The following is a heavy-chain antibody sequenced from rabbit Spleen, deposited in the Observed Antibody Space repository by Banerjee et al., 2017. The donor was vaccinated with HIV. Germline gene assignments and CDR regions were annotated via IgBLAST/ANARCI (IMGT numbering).Heavy chain of an antibody. CDR2: IYTSSGTT. J-gene: IGHJ4*01. D-gene: IGHD8-1*01. Sequence: EESGGDLVKPEGSLTLTCKASGLDFSSSYWICWVRQAPGKGLQWIGCIYTSSGTTSYASWGMRRFTISKASSTTVTLQMTRLTAADTATYFCARRDGGINYAFNLWGPGTLFTVS. CDR3: ARRDGGINYAFNL. CDR1: GLDFSSSYW. V-gene: IGHV1S45*01.